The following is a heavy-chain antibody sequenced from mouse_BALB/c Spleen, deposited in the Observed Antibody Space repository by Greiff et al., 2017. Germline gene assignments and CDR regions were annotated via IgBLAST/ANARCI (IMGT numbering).Heavy chain of an antibody. CDR2: ISYDGSN. D-gene: IGHD2-1*01. CDR3: ERGIYGNYEYDFDY. CDR1: GYSITSGYY. Sequence: EVKLVESGPGLVKPSQSLSLTCSVTGYSITSGYYWNWIRQFPGNKLEWMSYISYDGSNNYNPSLKNRISITRDTSKNQLFLKLNSVTTEDTATYDCERGIYGNYEYDFDYWGQGTTLTVSS. J-gene: IGHJ2*01. V-gene: IGHV3-6*02.